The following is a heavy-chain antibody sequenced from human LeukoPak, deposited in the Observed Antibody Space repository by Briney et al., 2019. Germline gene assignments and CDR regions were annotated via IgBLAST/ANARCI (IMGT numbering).Heavy chain of an antibody. CDR2: IYPGDSET. Sequence: GESLKISCKGSGYRFTNYWIGWVRQMPGKGLEWMGIIYPGDSETRYSPSFQGQVTISADKSISTAYLQWSSLKASDTAMYYCARVPAASLPNWFDPWGQGTLVTVSS. V-gene: IGHV5-51*01. CDR1: GYRFTNYW. CDR3: ARVPAASLPNWFDP. D-gene: IGHD6-13*01. J-gene: IGHJ5*02.